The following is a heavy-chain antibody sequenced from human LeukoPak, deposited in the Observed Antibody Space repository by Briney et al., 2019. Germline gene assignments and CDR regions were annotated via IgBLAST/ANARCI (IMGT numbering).Heavy chain of an antibody. V-gene: IGHV4-31*03. CDR2: ICTHDSGRT. Sequence: SQTLSLTCTVFGGSISSGDYYWSWIRQHPGKGLEWIGYICTHDSGRTLYNPSLRSRVTISVDTSKNQFSLKLTSVNAADTAVYYCARSGSSTGTITDYWGQGTLVTVSS. CDR1: GGSISSGDYY. J-gene: IGHJ4*02. CDR3: ARSGSSTGTITDY. D-gene: IGHD1-1*01.